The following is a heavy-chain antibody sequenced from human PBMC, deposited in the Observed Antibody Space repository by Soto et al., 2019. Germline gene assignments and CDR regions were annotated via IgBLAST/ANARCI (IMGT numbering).Heavy chain of an antibody. J-gene: IGHJ6*02. Sequence: QVQLVQSGAEVKKPGASVKVSCKASGYTFTGYYMHWVRQAPGQGLEWMGWINPNSGGTNYAQKFQGWVTMTRDTCISTAYMELSRLRYDDTAVYYCARVPRDGRCTIGVCSYYYGMDVWGQGTTVTVSS. CDR2: INPNSGGT. CDR3: ARVPRDGRCTIGVCSYYYGMDV. D-gene: IGHD2-8*01. V-gene: IGHV1-2*04. CDR1: GYTFTGYY.